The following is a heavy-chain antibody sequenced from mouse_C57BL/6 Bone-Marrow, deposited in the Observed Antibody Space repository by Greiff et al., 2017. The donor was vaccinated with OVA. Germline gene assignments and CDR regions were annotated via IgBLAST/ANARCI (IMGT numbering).Heavy chain of an antibody. V-gene: IGHV1-82*01. J-gene: IGHJ2*01. CDR1: GYAFSSSW. Sequence: VMLVESGPELVKPGASVKISCKASGYAFSSSWMNWVKQRPGKGLEWIGRIYPGDGDTNYNGKFKGKATLTADKSSSTAYMQLSSLTSEDSAVYFCARGTTVVANDYWGQGTTLTVSS. CDR3: ARGTTVVANDY. D-gene: IGHD1-1*01. CDR2: IYPGDGDT.